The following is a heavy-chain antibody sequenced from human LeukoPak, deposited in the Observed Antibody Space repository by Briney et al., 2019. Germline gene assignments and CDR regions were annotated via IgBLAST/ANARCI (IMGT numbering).Heavy chain of an antibody. CDR1: GFTFRSYS. J-gene: IGHJ4*02. CDR3: ARGFYDSSAFDY. D-gene: IGHD3-22*01. CDR2: ISSSSSYI. Sequence: GGSLRLSGAASGFTFRSYSMNWVRQAPGKGLEWVSSISSSSSYIYYADSVKGRFTISRDNAKNSLYLQMNSLRAEDTAVYYCARGFYDSSAFDYWGQGTLVTVSS. V-gene: IGHV3-21*01.